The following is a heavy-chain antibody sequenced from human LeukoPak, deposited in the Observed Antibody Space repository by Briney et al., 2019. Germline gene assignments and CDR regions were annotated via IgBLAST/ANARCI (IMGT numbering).Heavy chain of an antibody. CDR3: AREAIWLVDY. Sequence: SETLSLTCNVSGDSISSTSYYRGWVRQPPGKGLEWIGSIFYSGSTYYNPSLKSRVSISVDTSKNHFSLRLRSVTAADTAVYYCAREAIWLVDYWGQGTLVTVSS. J-gene: IGHJ4*02. V-gene: IGHV4-39*02. D-gene: IGHD6-19*01. CDR2: IFYSGST. CDR1: GDSISSTSYY.